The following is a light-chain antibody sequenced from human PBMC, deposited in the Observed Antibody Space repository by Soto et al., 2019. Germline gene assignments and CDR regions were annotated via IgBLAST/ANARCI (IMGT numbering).Light chain of an antibody. J-gene: IGKJ4*01. V-gene: IGKV3-15*01. CDR2: GAS. Sequence: VMRQSPATLSASPGEGATLSCRASQGIGDTLAWYQHKPGQAPRLLISGASTGATGIPARSSGSGSGTEFTITICSLQSEDCAIYYCQKYHTWPLTFGGGTKVDNK. CDR1: QGIGDT. CDR3: QKYHTWPLT.